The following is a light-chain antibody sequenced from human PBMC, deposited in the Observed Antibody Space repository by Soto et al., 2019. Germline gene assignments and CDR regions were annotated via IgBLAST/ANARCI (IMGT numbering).Light chain of an antibody. J-gene: IGKJ1*01. CDR2: GAS. CDR3: QQYASSLT. Sequence: EIVLTQSPGSLSLSLGERATLSCRASQSVDSAFFAWYQQKPGQPPRLLMYGASRRATGSPDRFSGSGSGTNFTLTIIRPEPEDFAVYYCQQYASSLTFGQGTKVEI. V-gene: IGKV3-20*01. CDR1: QSVDSAF.